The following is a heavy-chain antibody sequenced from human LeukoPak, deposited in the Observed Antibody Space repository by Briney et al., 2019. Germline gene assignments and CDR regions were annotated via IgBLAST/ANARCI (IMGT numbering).Heavy chain of an antibody. CDR2: VSSNGGST. Sequence: GGSLRLSCSASGFTFSSYAMHWVRPAPGQGLEYVSAVSSNGGSTYYADSVKGRFTISRDNSKNTLYLQMSSLRAEDTAVYYCVNGEGDYGDHGFDYWGQGTLVTVSS. CDR3: VNGEGDYGDHGFDY. V-gene: IGHV3-64D*06. D-gene: IGHD4-17*01. J-gene: IGHJ4*02. CDR1: GFTFSSYA.